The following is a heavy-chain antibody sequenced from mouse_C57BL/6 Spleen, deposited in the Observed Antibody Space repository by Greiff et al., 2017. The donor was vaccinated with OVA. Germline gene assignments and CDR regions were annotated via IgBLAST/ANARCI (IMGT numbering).Heavy chain of an antibody. J-gene: IGHJ3*01. CDR1: GYTFTSYW. CDR3: ARLYYGNSFAY. D-gene: IGHD2-1*01. V-gene: IGHV1-69*01. Sequence: VQLQQPGAELVMPGASVKLSCKASGYTFTSYWMHWVKQRPGQGLEWIGEIDPSDSYTNYNQKFKGKSTLTVDKSSSTAYMQLSSLTSEDSAVYYCARLYYGNSFAYWGQGTLVSVSA. CDR2: IDPSDSYT.